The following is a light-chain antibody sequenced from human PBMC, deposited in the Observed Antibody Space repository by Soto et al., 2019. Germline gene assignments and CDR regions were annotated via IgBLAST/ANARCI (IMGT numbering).Light chain of an antibody. CDR2: DAS. CDR1: QSISSW. V-gene: IGKV1-5*01. J-gene: IGKJ1*01. CDR3: QQYNSYSRT. Sequence: DIQMPQSPSTLSASVGDRVPITCRASQSISSWLGWYQQKPGKAPKLLIYDASTLESGIPSRFSGSGSGTEFTLTISSLQSDDFATYYCQQYNSYSRTFGQGTKVESK.